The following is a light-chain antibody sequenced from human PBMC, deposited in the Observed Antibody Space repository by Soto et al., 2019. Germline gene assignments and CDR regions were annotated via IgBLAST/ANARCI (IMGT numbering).Light chain of an antibody. Sequence: QSALTQPASLSGSTGQSITISCTGTSSDIGAYDYVSWFQQHPGKAPKLMIYDVSNRPSGVSNRFSGSKSGNRASLTISGLQAEDEADYYCSSYSSSSTLCVFGTGTKVTVL. J-gene: IGLJ1*01. V-gene: IGLV2-14*03. CDR1: SSDIGAYDY. CDR2: DVS. CDR3: SSYSSSSTLCV.